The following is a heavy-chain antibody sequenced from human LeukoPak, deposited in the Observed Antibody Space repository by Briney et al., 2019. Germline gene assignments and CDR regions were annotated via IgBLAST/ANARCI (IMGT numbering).Heavy chain of an antibody. CDR3: ALVVPAAITRTDAFDI. CDR1: GYSISSGYY. Sequence: PSETLSLTCTVSGYSISSGYYWGWIRQPPGKGLEWIGSIYHSGSTYYNPSLKSRVTISVDTSKNQFSLKLSSVTAADTAVYYCALVVPAAITRTDAFDIWGQGTMVTVSS. CDR2: IYHSGST. D-gene: IGHD2-2*01. J-gene: IGHJ3*02. V-gene: IGHV4-38-2*02.